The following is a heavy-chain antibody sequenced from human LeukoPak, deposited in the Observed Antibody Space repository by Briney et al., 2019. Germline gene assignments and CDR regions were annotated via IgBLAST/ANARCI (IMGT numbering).Heavy chain of an antibody. CDR3: ARRAYSGYELDP. Sequence: GESLKISCKGSGYSFTTYWIAWVRQMPGKGPEWMGIIYPGDSDIRYSRSFQGQVTISVDKSISTAYLQWSSLKASDTAMYYCARRAYSGYELDPWARGTLVTVSS. D-gene: IGHD5-12*01. V-gene: IGHV5-51*01. J-gene: IGHJ5*02. CDR2: IYPGDSDI. CDR1: GYSFTTYW.